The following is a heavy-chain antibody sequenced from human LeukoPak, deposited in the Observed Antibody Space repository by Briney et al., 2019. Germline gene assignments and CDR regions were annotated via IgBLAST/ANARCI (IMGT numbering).Heavy chain of an antibody. Sequence: SETLSLTCTVSGGSISSSSYYWGWIRQPPGKGLEWIGGIYYSGSTYYNPSLKSRVTISVDTSKNQFSLRLTSVTAADTAVYFCARDRWSRVVAEWFDPWGQGTLVTVSS. D-gene: IGHD2-15*01. J-gene: IGHJ5*02. CDR3: ARDRWSRVVAEWFDP. CDR1: GGSISSSSYY. CDR2: IYYSGST. V-gene: IGHV4-39*07.